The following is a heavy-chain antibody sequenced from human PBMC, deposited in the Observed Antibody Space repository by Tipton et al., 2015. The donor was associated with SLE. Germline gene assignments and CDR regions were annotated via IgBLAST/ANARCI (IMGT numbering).Heavy chain of an antibody. J-gene: IGHJ5*02. D-gene: IGHD3-16*01. Sequence: TLSLTCTVSGRPISSSSYYWGWIRQPPGKGLEWIGSIYYSGSTNYNPPLKRRVTMSVDTTKKQFSLKRSSVPAGDTAVFYWARRVRVYTTATWFDPWGQGTLVTVSS. CDR3: ARRVRVYTTATWFDP. CDR1: GRPISSSSYY. V-gene: IGHV4-39*07. CDR2: IYYSGST.